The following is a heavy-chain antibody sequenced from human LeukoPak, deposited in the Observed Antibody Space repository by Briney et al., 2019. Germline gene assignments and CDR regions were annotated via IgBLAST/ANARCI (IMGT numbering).Heavy chain of an antibody. J-gene: IGHJ6*03. Sequence: SGTLSLTCTVSGGSLNTNTWWSWVRQPPGKGLEWTGEVFHSGSTNYNPSLESRLSISMDKSNNRFSLKLSSVTAADTAVYYCAREIVVVPAATMVRDIDYYYYYMDVWGKGTTVTISS. CDR3: AREIVVVPAATMVRDIDYYYYYMDV. CDR1: GGSLNTNTW. CDR2: VFHSGST. V-gene: IGHV4-4*02. D-gene: IGHD2-2*01.